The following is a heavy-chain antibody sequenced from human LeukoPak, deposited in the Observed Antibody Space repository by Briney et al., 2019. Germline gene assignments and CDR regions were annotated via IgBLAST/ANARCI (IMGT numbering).Heavy chain of an antibody. V-gene: IGHV5-51*01. J-gene: IGHJ4*02. CDR2: IYPGDSDT. Sequence: GESLKISCKGSGYSFTSYWIGWVRQMPGKGLEWMGIIYPGDSDTRYSPSFQGQVTISADKSISTAYLQWNSLKASDTAMYYCARGTHYDSSGYYWSIYYWGQGTLVTVSS. CDR1: GYSFTSYW. D-gene: IGHD3-22*01. CDR3: ARGTHYDSSGYYWSIYY.